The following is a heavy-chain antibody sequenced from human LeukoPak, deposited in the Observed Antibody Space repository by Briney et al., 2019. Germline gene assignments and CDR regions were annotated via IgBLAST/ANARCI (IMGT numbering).Heavy chain of an antibody. J-gene: IGHJ5*02. V-gene: IGHV4-61*09. CDR2: IYTSGST. CDR1: GGSISSGSYY. CDR3: ASSGLYYDYVWGSYRSLGWFDP. D-gene: IGHD3-16*02. Sequence: SETLSLTCTVSGGSISSGSYYWSWIRQPAGKGLEWIGHIYTSGSTNYNPSLKSRVTMSVDTSKNQFSLKLSSVTAADTAVYYCASSGLYYDYVWGSYRSLGWFDPWGQGTLVTVPS.